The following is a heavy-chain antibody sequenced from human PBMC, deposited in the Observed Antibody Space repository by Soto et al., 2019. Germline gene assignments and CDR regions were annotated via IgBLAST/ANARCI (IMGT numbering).Heavy chain of an antibody. J-gene: IGHJ3*02. V-gene: IGHV1-18*04. D-gene: IGHD3-9*01. CDR3: ARDRNDILTGYYIGPDDFDI. CDR2: TSAYTGNT. Sequence: GASVKVSCKASGYTFTSYGISWVRQAPGQGLEWMGWTSAYTGNTNYAQKLQGGVTMTTDTSTSTAYMELRSLRSDDTDVYYCARDRNDILTGYYIGPDDFDIWGQGTMVTVSS. CDR1: GYTFTSYG.